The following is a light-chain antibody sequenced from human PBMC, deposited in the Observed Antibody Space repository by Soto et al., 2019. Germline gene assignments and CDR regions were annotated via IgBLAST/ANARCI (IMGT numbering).Light chain of an antibody. CDR1: ISDVGGYNY. CDR3: CSYAGMYIHYV. J-gene: IGLJ1*01. V-gene: IGLV2-11*01. Sequence: QSALTQPRSVSGSPGQSVTISCTGSISDVGGYNYVSWYQQHPGKAPKLMIYDVSKRPSGVPDRFSGSKSANTASLTISGLQAEDEADYYCCSYAGMYIHYVFGGGTKVTVL. CDR2: DVS.